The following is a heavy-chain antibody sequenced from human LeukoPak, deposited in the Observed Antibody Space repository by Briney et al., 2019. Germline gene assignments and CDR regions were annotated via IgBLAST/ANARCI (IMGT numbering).Heavy chain of an antibody. CDR2: MSPNSGDT. CDR1: GGTFSSYD. CDR3: ARGPPNWGYDY. D-gene: IGHD7-27*01. Sequence: ASVKVSCKASGGTFSSYDFNWVRQATGQRPEWMGWMSPNSGDTGYAQKFQDRVTMTRNTSISTAYMELSSLRSDDTAVYYCARGPPNWGYDYWGPGTLVTVSS. V-gene: IGHV1-8*01. J-gene: IGHJ4*02.